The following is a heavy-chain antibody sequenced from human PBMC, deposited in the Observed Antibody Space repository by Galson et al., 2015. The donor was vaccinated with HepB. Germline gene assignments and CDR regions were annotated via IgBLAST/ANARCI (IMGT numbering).Heavy chain of an antibody. CDR2: IKEDGSET. CDR1: GFTFSSHW. Sequence: SLRLSCAASGFTFSSHWMTWVRQAPGKGLEWVANIKEDGSETHYVDSVKGRFTTSRDNAENSLYLQMNSLRAEDTAVYYCARRGGFCGSTSCYRLDYWGQGTLVTVSS. CDR3: ARRGGFCGSTSCYRLDY. V-gene: IGHV3-7*03. D-gene: IGHD2-2*02. J-gene: IGHJ4*02.